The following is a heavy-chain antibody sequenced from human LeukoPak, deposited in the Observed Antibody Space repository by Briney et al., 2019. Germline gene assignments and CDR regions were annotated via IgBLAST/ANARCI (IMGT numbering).Heavy chain of an antibody. CDR1: GGSISSYY. J-gene: IGHJ3*02. D-gene: IGHD6-13*01. V-gene: IGHV4-59*12. Sequence: SETLSLTCTVSGGSISSYYWSWIRQPPGKGLEWIGYIYYSGSTNYNPSLKSRVTISVDTSKNQFSLKLSSVTAADTAVYYCARGLGSSSWYGGDAFDIWGQGTMVTVSS. CDR3: ARGLGSSSWYGGDAFDI. CDR2: IYYSGST.